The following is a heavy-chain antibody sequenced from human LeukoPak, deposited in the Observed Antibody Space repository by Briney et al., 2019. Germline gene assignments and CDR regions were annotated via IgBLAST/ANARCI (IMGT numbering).Heavy chain of an antibody. CDR2: ISYDGDNE. CDR3: AREPDAGSGSYRAYFDY. V-gene: IGHV3-30-3*01. Sequence: GGSLRLSCAASGFTFSNFAMHWVRQAPGKGLEWVAVISYDGDNEYYADSVKGQFTISRDNSKDRLYPQMNSLRPEDTAMYYCAREPDAGSGSYRAYFDYWGQGTLATVSS. CDR1: GFTFSNFA. J-gene: IGHJ4*02. D-gene: IGHD1-26*01.